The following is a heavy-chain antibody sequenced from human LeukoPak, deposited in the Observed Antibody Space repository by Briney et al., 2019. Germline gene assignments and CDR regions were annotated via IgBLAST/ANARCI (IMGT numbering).Heavy chain of an antibody. CDR1: GYTFTGYY. Sequence: ASVKVSCKASGYTFTGYYMHWVRQAPGQGLEWMGWINPNSGGTNYAQKFQGRVTMTRGTSISTAYMELSRLRSDDTAVYYCARDPPFQTTHHYMDVWGKGTTVTVSS. CDR3: ARDPPFQTTHHYMDV. D-gene: IGHD2-15*01. J-gene: IGHJ6*03. CDR2: INPNSGGT. V-gene: IGHV1-2*02.